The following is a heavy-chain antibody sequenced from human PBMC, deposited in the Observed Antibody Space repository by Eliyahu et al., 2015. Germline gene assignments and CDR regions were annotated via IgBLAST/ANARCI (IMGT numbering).Heavy chain of an antibody. V-gene: IGHV4-34*01. Sequence: QVQLQQWGAGLLKPSETLSLTCAXYNGSLRGYYWXWIRQPPGKGLEWIGEINFSGSTNYNPSLTSRVTISLDTSKNQFSLKVSSVTAADTAVYYCARGRMVTAIPAFGYWGQGTLVTVSS. CDR2: INFSGST. D-gene: IGHD2-21*02. CDR1: NGSLRGYY. J-gene: IGHJ4*02. CDR3: ARGRMVTAIPAFGY.